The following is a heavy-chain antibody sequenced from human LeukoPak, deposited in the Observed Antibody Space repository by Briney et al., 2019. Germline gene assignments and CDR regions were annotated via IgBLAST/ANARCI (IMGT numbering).Heavy chain of an antibody. CDR1: GFISGFTFSYYA. Sequence: QPGGSLRLSCVASGFISGFTFSYYAMHWVRQAPGKGREWVAFISNDGGNRYFANSVKGLFTISRDNSKNTVYLQMNSLGAEDTAVYYCADSDGYYYDAWGQGTLVTVS. D-gene: IGHD5-24*01. CDR3: ADSDGYYYDA. J-gene: IGHJ5*02. V-gene: IGHV3-30-3*01. CDR2: ISNDGGNR.